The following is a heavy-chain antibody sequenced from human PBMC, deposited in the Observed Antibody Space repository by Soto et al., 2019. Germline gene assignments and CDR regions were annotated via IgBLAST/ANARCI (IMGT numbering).Heavy chain of an antibody. J-gene: IGHJ4*02. CDR1: GFTFSNYG. Sequence: GGSLRLSCATSGFTFSNYGFHWVRQAPGKGLEWVAVIWYDGSKTYYVESVKGRFTISRDNSKNTLYLQMNSLRAEDTAVYCCARDLGSTNYCFDYWGLGTLVTVSS. V-gene: IGHV3-33*01. D-gene: IGHD5-12*01. CDR2: IWYDGSKT. CDR3: ARDLGSTNYCFDY.